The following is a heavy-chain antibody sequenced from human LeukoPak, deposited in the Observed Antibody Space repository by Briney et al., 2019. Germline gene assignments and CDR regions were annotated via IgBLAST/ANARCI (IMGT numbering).Heavy chain of an antibody. CDR2: IAYDGSNI. D-gene: IGHD6-13*01. Sequence: GGSLRLSCAASGFTFSSYAMNWVRQAPGKGLAWVAVIAYDGSNIYYADSVKGRFTISRDSSKNTLYLQMNSLRDDDTAVYYCARGAFSSSWLNFDYWGQGILVTVSS. CDR1: GFTFSSYA. CDR3: ARGAFSSSWLNFDY. V-gene: IGHV3-30*04. J-gene: IGHJ4*02.